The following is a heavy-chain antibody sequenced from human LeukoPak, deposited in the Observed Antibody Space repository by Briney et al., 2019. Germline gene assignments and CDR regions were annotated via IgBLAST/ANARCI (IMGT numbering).Heavy chain of an antibody. J-gene: IGHJ4*02. V-gene: IGHV4-34*01. D-gene: IGHD3-22*01. CDR2: INHSGST. CDR3: ARTRTYYYDSSGYYFDY. Sequence: SETLSLTCAVYGGSFSGYYWSWIRQPPGKGLEWIGEINHSGSTNYNPSLKSRVTISVDTSKNQFSLKLSSVTAADTAVYYCARTRTYYYDSSGYYFDYWGQGTLVTVSS. CDR1: GGSFSGYY.